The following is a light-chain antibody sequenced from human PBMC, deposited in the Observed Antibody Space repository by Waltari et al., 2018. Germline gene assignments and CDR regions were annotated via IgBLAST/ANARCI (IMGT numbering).Light chain of an antibody. V-gene: IGLV2-11*01. CDR2: DVS. Sequence: QSALTQPRSVSGSPGQSVTISCTGTSSDVGGYNYVSWYQQHPGKAPKLMIYDVSKRPSGVRDRFSGSKSGNTASLTISGLQAEDEADYSCCSYAGSYTYGFGTGTKVTVL. CDR3: CSYAGSYTYG. J-gene: IGLJ1*01. CDR1: SSDVGGYNY.